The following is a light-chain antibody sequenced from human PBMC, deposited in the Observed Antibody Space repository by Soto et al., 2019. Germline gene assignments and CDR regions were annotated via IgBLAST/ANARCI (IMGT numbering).Light chain of an antibody. CDR3: QSYDSGLSGVV. Sequence: QAVVTQPPSVSGAPGQRVTISCTGSSSNIGAGYDVHWYQQLPGTAPKLLIYRHSNRPSGVPDRFSGSKSGTSASLAITGLQAEDEADYYCQSYDSGLSGVVFGGGTKRTVL. V-gene: IGLV1-40*01. CDR1: SSNIGAGYD. CDR2: RHS. J-gene: IGLJ2*01.